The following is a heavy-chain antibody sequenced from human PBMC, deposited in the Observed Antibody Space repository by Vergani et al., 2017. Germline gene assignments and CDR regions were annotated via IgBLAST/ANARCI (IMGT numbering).Heavy chain of an antibody. J-gene: IGHJ4*02. CDR3: VRDRDLCAGGRCYTEAWDY. D-gene: IGHD2-15*01. CDR1: GFALNRHA. Sequence: QVQLVESGGGVVQPGTSLRLSCVVSGFALNRHAMYWVRQAPGKGLEWVVGISFDGTNEYYPDLVKGRFTISRDIAKNTLYLQVGSLRLEDTGVYHCVRDRDLCAGGRCYTEAWDYWGQGTPVTVSS. CDR2: ISFDGTNE. V-gene: IGHV3-30-3*01.